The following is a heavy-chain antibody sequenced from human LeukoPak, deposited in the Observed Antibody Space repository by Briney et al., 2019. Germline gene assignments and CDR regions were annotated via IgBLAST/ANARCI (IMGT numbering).Heavy chain of an antibody. V-gene: IGHV4-34*01. CDR3: ARIRGWADP. CDR1: GGSFCGYY. Sequence: PSETLSLTCAVYGGSFCGYYWSWIRQPPGKGLGWIGEINHSGSTNYIPSLKSRVTISVDTSKNQFSLKLSSVTTADTAVYYCARIRGWADPWGQGTLVTVSS. J-gene: IGHJ5*02. CDR2: INHSGST. D-gene: IGHD1-26*01.